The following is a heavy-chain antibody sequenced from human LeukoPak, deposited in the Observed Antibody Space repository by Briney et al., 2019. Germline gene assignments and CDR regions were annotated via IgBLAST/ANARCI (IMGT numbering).Heavy chain of an antibody. Sequence: ESRQIASHGSGYGFTSYWIGWVRPVPGKGLGWRGLIYPGDSDTRYSPSFQGQVTISADKSIRTAYLQWSSLKASDTAMYCCARHPSGPPDWYFDIWGRGNLVTVSS. V-gene: IGHV5-51*01. CDR2: IYPGDSDT. J-gene: IGHJ2*01. CDR1: GYGFTSYW. CDR3: ARHPSGPPDWYFDI.